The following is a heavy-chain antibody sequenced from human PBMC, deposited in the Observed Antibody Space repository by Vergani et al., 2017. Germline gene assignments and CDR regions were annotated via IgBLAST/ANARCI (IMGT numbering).Heavy chain of an antibody. CDR3: ARQGGLRSAFDI. J-gene: IGHJ3*02. CDR2: FFPGDSDT. V-gene: IGHV5-51*01. Sequence: EVQLVQSGAEVRKPGESLKISCEVSGYSFTNYWIGWVRQMPGKGLEWMGIFFPGDSDTRYSPSFQGLVTISGDKSISTAYLQWSSLKASDTAMYYCARQGGLRSAFDIWGQGTMVTVSS. CDR1: GYSFTNYW. D-gene: IGHD4-17*01.